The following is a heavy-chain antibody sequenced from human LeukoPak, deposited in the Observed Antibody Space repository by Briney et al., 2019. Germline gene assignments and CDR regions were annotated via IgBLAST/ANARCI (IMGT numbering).Heavy chain of an antibody. CDR3: AKRSNFWTGYLDY. V-gene: IGHV3-23*01. J-gene: IGHJ4*02. CDR1: KFTFSNYA. Sequence: GGSLRLSCTAFKFTFSNYAMSWVRQAPGKGLEWVSVISGSGGSTYYADSVKGRFTISRDNSKDSLFLQMNSLRTEDTAVYYCAKRSNFWTGYLDYWGQGALVTVSS. D-gene: IGHD3/OR15-3a*01. CDR2: ISGSGGST.